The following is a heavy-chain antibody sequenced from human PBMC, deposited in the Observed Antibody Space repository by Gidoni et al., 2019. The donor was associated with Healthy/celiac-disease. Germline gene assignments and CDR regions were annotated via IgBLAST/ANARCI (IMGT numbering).Heavy chain of an antibody. D-gene: IGHD4-17*01. J-gene: IGHJ5*02. CDR2: ISWNSGSI. CDR3: AKAFGPYGDYGVGWFDP. Sequence: EVQLVESGGGLVQPGRSLRLSCAASGVTFDDYAMHWVRQAPGKGLEWVAGISWNSGSIGYADSVKGRFTISRDNAKNSLYLQMNSLRAEDTALYYCAKAFGPYGDYGVGWFDPWGQGTLVTVSS. CDR1: GVTFDDYA. V-gene: IGHV3-9*01.